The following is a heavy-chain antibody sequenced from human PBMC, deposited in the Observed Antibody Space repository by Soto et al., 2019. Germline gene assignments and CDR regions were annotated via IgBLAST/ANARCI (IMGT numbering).Heavy chain of an antibody. J-gene: IGHJ4*02. V-gene: IGHV1-3*01. CDR2: INAGNGNT. Sequence: GASVKVSCKASGYTFTSYAMHWVRQAPGQRLEWMGWINAGNGNTKYSQKFQGRVTITADESTSTAYMELSSLRSEDTAVYYCARAPPTQLIVVGPLDWGQGTLVTVSS. CDR1: GYTFTSYA. CDR3: ARAPPTQLIVVGPLD. D-gene: IGHD3-22*01.